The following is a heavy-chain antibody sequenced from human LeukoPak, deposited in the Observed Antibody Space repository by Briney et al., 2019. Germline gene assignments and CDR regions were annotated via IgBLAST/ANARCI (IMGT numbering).Heavy chain of an antibody. CDR2: INWDGGST. V-gene: IGHV3-NL1*01. J-gene: IGHJ6*04. Sequence: PGGSLRLSCAASGFTFSSYSMSWVRQAPGKGLEWVSGINWDGGSTGYADSVKGRFTISRDNSKNTVYLQMNSLRADDTAVYYCAKEAYSSGPDVWGKGTTVTVSS. D-gene: IGHD6-19*01. CDR3: AKEAYSSGPDV. CDR1: GFTFSSYS.